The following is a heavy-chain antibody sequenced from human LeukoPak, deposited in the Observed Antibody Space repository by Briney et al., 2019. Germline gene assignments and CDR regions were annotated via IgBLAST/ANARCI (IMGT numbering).Heavy chain of an antibody. V-gene: IGHV3-23*01. CDR1: GLTFSSYA. Sequence: GGSLRLYCAASGLTFSSYAMSWVRQAPGKGLEWVSAISGSGGSTYYADSVKGRFTISRDNSKNTLYLQMNSLRAEDTAVYYCAKFSGSYSGIFDYWGQGTLVTVSS. D-gene: IGHD1-26*01. CDR2: ISGSGGST. CDR3: AKFSGSYSGIFDY. J-gene: IGHJ4*02.